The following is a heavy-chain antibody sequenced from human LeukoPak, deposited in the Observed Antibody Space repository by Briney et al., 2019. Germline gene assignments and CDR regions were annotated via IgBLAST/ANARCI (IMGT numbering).Heavy chain of an antibody. CDR3: ARVHYYDSSGNAFDI. Sequence: SETLSLTCTVSGGSISSYYWSWIRQPPGKGLEWIGSIYYSGSTYYNPSLKSRVTISVDTSKNQFSLKLSSVTAADTAVYYCARVHYYDSSGNAFDIWGQGTMVTVSS. CDR1: GGSISSYY. J-gene: IGHJ3*02. CDR2: IYYSGST. D-gene: IGHD3-22*01. V-gene: IGHV4-59*12.